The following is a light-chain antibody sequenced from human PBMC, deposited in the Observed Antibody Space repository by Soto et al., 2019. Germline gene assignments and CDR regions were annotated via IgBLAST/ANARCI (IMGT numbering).Light chain of an antibody. V-gene: IGLV2-14*01. CDR3: SSYTSSAFVV. CDR2: GVT. CDR1: SSDVGTYNY. J-gene: IGLJ2*01. Sequence: QSVLTQPASVSGSPGQSITISRTGTSSDVGTYNYVSWYQQHPGKAPKLIIYGVTNRPSGVSNRFSGSKSGNTASLTISGLQAEDEAGYYCSSYTSSAFVVFGGGTKVTVL.